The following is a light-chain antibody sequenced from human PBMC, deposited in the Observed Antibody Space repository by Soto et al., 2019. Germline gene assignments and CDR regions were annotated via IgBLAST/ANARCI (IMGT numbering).Light chain of an antibody. CDR3: KQYYSNTS. CDR2: WAS. Sequence: DIVLTQSPDSLALSLGETSTTHCNSSQILLCISNNKNYLAWYQQKPGQPPKLLIHWASTRESGVHDRFTGSGSGTDFTLTISSLKAEDVEVYYCKQYYSNTSFGGGHTV. V-gene: IGKV4-1*01. CDR1: QILLCISNNKNY. J-gene: IGKJ4*01.